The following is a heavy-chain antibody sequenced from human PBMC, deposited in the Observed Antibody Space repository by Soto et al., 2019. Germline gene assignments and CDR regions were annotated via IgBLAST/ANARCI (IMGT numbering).Heavy chain of an antibody. CDR3: ARAGVTTGTTFYYYGMDV. J-gene: IGHJ6*02. Sequence: SVKVSCKASGGTFSSYAISWVRQAPGQGLEWMGGIIPIFGTANYAQKFQGRVTITADESTSTAYMELSSLRSEDTAVYYCARAGVTTGTTFYYYGMDVWGQGTTVTVSS. CDR2: IIPIFGTA. V-gene: IGHV1-69*13. CDR1: GGTFSSYA. D-gene: IGHD1-1*01.